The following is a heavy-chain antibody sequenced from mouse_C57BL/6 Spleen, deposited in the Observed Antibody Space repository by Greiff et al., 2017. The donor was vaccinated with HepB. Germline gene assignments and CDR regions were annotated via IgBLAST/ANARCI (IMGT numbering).Heavy chain of an antibody. CDR1: GFTFSSYA. Sequence: EVMLVESGGGLVKPGGSLKLSCAASGFTFSSYAMSWVRQTPEKRLEWVATISDGGSYTYYPDNVKGRFTISRDNAKNNLYLQMSHLKSEDTAMYYCARDGYGSSEDYWGQGTTLTVSS. J-gene: IGHJ2*01. CDR3: ARDGYGSSEDY. D-gene: IGHD1-1*01. CDR2: ISDGGSYT. V-gene: IGHV5-4*01.